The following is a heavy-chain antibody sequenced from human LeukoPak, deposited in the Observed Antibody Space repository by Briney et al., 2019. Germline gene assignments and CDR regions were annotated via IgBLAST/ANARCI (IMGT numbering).Heavy chain of an antibody. V-gene: IGHV3-33*01. D-gene: IGHD5-18*01. Sequence: QPGRSLRLSCAASGFTFSSYAMHWVRQAPGRGLDWVALIWYDGTNKYYADSVKGRFTVSRDNSKNTLYLQMNSLRAEDTAVYYCARDRGGRYSYGLDYWGQGTLVTVSS. CDR3: ARDRGGRYSYGLDY. CDR1: GFTFSSYA. J-gene: IGHJ4*02. CDR2: IWYDGTNK.